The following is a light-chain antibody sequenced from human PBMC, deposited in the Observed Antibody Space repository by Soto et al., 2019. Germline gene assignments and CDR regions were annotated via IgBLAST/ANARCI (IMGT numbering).Light chain of an antibody. Sequence: DIQLTQSSSSLSASVGDRVTITCRASQSISSWLTWYQQKPGKAPKLLIYEASTLKSGVPSRFSGSGSGTEFTLTISSLQPDDFATYYCQHYNSYSAAFGQGTKVDIK. J-gene: IGKJ1*01. CDR3: QHYNSYSAA. CDR1: QSISSW. CDR2: EAS. V-gene: IGKV1-5*01.